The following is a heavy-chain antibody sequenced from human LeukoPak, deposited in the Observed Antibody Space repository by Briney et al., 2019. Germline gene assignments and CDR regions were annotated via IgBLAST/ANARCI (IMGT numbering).Heavy chain of an antibody. CDR1: GYTFTAYH. J-gene: IGHJ5*02. CDR3: ARGSYDILTGSGDWFDP. Sequence: GASVKVSCKASGYTFTAYHMHWVRQAPGQGPEWMGSIHPNSGATNYAQKFQGRVTMTRDTSISTAYMELSRLRSDDTAVYYCARGSYDILTGSGDWFDPWGQGTLVTVSS. CDR2: IHPNSGAT. D-gene: IGHD3-9*01. V-gene: IGHV1-2*02.